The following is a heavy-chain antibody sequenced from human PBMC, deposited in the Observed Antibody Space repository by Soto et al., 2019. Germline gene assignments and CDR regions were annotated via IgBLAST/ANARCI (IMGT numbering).Heavy chain of an antibody. Sequence: GGSLRLSCAASGFTFSSYAMSWVRQAPGKGLEWVPAISGSGGSTYYADSVKGRFTISRDNSKNTLYLQMNSLRAEDTAVYYCAQGGLSSGYYYDSYYYYYGMDVWGQGTTVTVSS. V-gene: IGHV3-23*01. CDR3: AQGGLSSGYYYDSYYYYYGMDV. J-gene: IGHJ6*02. CDR1: GFTFSSYA. CDR2: ISGSGGST. D-gene: IGHD3-22*01.